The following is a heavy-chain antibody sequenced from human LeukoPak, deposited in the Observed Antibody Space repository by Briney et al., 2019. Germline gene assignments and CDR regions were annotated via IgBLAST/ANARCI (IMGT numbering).Heavy chain of an antibody. CDR3: ATSLGAGAFDI. D-gene: IGHD4/OR15-4a*01. Sequence: ASVKVSCKVSGYTLTELSMHWVRQAPGKGLEWMGGFDPEDGETIYTQKFQGRVTMTEDTSTDTAYVELSSLRSEDTAVYYCATSLGAGAFDIWGQGTMVTVSS. V-gene: IGHV1-24*01. J-gene: IGHJ3*02. CDR1: GYTLTELS. CDR2: FDPEDGET.